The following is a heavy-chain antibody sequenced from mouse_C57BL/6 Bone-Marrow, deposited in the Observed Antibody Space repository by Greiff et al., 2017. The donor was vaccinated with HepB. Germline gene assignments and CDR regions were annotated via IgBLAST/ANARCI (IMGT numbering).Heavy chain of an antibody. CDR2: SRNKANDYTT. J-gene: IGHJ4*01. CDR3: ARDGDDYYAMDY. V-gene: IGHV7-1*01. CDR1: GFTFSDFY. Sequence: DVKLVESGGGLVQSGRSLRLSCATSGFTFSDFYMEWVRQAPGKGLEWIAASRNKANDYTTEYSASVKGRFIVSRDTSQSILYLQMNALRAEDTAIYYCARDGDDYYAMDYWGQGTSVTVSS.